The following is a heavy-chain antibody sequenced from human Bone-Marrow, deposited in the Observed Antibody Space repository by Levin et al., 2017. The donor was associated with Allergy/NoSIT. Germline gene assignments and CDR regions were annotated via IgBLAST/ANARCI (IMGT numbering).Heavy chain of an antibody. J-gene: IGHJ4*02. CDR1: GGSISGGGYY. Sequence: SETLSLTCTVSGGSISGGGYYWNWIRQHPGKGLEWIGYFYSSGSTYYSPSFKSRVTISVDTSKKQFSLKLSSVTAADTAVYYCARGTRTIFGVIYFDYWGQGTLVTVSS. D-gene: IGHD3-3*01. V-gene: IGHV4-31*03. CDR3: ARGTRTIFGVIYFDY. CDR2: FYSSGST.